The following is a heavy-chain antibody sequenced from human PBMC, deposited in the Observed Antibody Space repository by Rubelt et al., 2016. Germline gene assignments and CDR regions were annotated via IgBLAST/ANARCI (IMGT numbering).Heavy chain of an antibody. D-gene: IGHD6-19*01. CDR2: ISAYNGNT. CDR3: ARDRTWLVPGLDAFDI. CDR1: GYTFTSYG. V-gene: IGHV1-18*01. Sequence: QVQLVQSGAEVKKPGASVKVSCKASGYTFTSYGISWVRQAPGQGLEWMGWISAYNGNTNYAQKVHGRVNMTTDTSTSTAYMERRSLRSDDTAVYYCARDRTWLVPGLDAFDIWGQGTMVTVSS. J-gene: IGHJ3*02.